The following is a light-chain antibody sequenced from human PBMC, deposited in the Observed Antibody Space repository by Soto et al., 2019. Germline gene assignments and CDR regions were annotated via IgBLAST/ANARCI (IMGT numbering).Light chain of an antibody. J-gene: IGKJ5*01. Sequence: EIVLTQSPATLSLSPGERVTLSCRASQSVSNSLAWYQQKPGQPPRLLIYDVSNRATGIPARFSGSGSGTDFTLPITSLEPEDFAVYFCHQRYNWPRVTFGQGTQLEMK. CDR1: QSVSNS. CDR3: HQRYNWPRVT. V-gene: IGKV3-11*01. CDR2: DVS.